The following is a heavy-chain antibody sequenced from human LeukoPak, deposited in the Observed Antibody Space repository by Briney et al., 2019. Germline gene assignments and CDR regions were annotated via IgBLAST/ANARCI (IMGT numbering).Heavy chain of an antibody. V-gene: IGHV3-30*04. CDR3: ARNPFTVNCGGDCYVFDY. CDR2: ISYDGSNK. Sequence: PGGSLRLSCAASGFTFSSYAMHWVRQAPGKGLEWVAVISYDGSNKYYADSVKGRFTISRDNSKNTLYLQMNSLRAEDTAVYYCARNPFTVNCGGDCYVFDYWGQGTLVTVSS. D-gene: IGHD2-21*02. J-gene: IGHJ4*02. CDR1: GFTFSSYA.